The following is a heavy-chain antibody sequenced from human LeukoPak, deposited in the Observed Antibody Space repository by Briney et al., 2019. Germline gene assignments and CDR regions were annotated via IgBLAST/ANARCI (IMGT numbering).Heavy chain of an antibody. V-gene: IGHV3-48*03. Sequence: PGGSLRLSCAASGFTFSSYEMNWVRQAPGKGLEWVSYISSSGRTIYYADSVKGRFTISRDNAKNSLYLQMNSLRAEDTAVYYCARDSGYCSGGSCYAFDYWGQGTLVTVSS. CDR3: ARDSGYCSGGSCYAFDY. J-gene: IGHJ4*02. CDR1: GFTFSSYE. CDR2: ISSSGRTI. D-gene: IGHD2-15*01.